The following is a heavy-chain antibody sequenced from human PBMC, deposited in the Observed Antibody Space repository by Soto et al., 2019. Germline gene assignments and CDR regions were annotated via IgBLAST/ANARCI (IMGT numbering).Heavy chain of an antibody. J-gene: IGHJ4*02. V-gene: IGHV3-23*01. CDR1: GFTFSSYA. Sequence: GGSLRPSCAASGFTFSSYAMSWVRQAPGKGLEWVSAVSGSGGSTYYADSVKGRFTISRDNSKNTLYLQMNSLRAEDTAVYYCAKDPGVRNYYDSSGYFDYWGQGTLVTVSS. CDR3: AKDPGVRNYYDSSGYFDY. D-gene: IGHD3-22*01. CDR2: VSGSGGST.